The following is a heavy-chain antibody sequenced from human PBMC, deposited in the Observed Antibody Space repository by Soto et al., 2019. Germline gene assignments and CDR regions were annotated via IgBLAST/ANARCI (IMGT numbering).Heavy chain of an antibody. CDR2: VYYGGST. J-gene: IGHJ5*02. CDR1: GGSVSSGDYY. Sequence: KSSETLSLTCTVSGGSVSSGDYYWTWIRQPPGKGLEWIGYVYYGGSTNYNPSLKSRVSISAETAKNQFSLKLSSVTAADTAVYYCARIPVDTYMIYWFDPWGQGILVTVSS. CDR3: ARIPVDTYMIYWFDP. D-gene: IGHD5-18*01. V-gene: IGHV4-61*08.